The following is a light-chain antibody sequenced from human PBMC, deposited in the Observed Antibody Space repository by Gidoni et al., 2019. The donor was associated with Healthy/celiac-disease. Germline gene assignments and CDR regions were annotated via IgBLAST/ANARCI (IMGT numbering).Light chain of an antibody. Sequence: DIQMTQYPSTLSASVGDRVTITCRASQSISSWLAWYQQQPGKAPKLLIYKASSLESGVPSRFSGSGSGTEFTLTTSSLQPDDFATYYCQQYNSYPWTFGQGTKVEIK. V-gene: IGKV1-5*03. J-gene: IGKJ1*01. CDR3: QQYNSYPWT. CDR2: KAS. CDR1: QSISSW.